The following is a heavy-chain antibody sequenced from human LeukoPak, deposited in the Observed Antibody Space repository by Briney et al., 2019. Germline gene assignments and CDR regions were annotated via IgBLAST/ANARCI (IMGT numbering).Heavy chain of an antibody. D-gene: IGHD5-24*01. Sequence: SETLSLTCAVYGGSFSGYYWSWIRQPPGKGLEWIGEINHSGSTNYNPSLKSRVTISVDTSKNQFSLKLSSVTAADTAVYYCAREGREREFDPWGQGTLVTVSS. J-gene: IGHJ5*02. CDR1: GGSFSGYY. CDR2: INHSGST. V-gene: IGHV4-34*01. CDR3: AREGREREFDP.